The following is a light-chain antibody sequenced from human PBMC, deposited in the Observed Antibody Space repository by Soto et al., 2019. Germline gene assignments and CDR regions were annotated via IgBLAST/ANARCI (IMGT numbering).Light chain of an antibody. Sequence: QSVLTQPASVSGSPGQSNTISCTGTSSDVGGYNYVSWYQQHPGKAPKLMIYDVSNRPSGVSNRFSGSKSGNTASLTISGLQAEDEADYYCSSYTSSSTPVFGTGTKLTVL. J-gene: IGLJ1*01. CDR2: DVS. V-gene: IGLV2-14*01. CDR3: SSYTSSSTPV. CDR1: SSDVGGYNY.